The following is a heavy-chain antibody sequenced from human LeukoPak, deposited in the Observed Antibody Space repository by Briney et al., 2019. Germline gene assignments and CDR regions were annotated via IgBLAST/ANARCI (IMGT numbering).Heavy chain of an antibody. J-gene: IGHJ4*02. Sequence: GASVKVSCKASGGTFSSYAISWVRQAPGQGLEWMGWISAYNGNTNYAQKLQGRVTMTTDTSTSTAYMELRSLRSDDTAVYYCARAVQLDRVNYFDYWGQGTLVTVSS. V-gene: IGHV1-18*01. CDR1: GGTFSSYA. CDR3: ARAVQLDRVNYFDY. D-gene: IGHD1-1*01. CDR2: ISAYNGNT.